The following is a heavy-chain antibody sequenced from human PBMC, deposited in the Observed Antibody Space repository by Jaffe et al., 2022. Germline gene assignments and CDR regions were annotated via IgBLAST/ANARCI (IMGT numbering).Heavy chain of an antibody. D-gene: IGHD6-19*01. J-gene: IGHJ4*02. CDR1: GLTFGDYV. V-gene: IGHV3-49*04. CDR3: TGAGSGAWFMAYYFHY. Sequence: EVQLVESGGDLVQPGRSLRLSCITSGLTFGDYVMSWVRQAPGKGLEWVGFIRSKAYGETTEYAASVKGRFTISRDDSKSVAFLQMNSLRSEDTAVYYCTGAGSGAWFMAYYFHYWGQGTLVTVSS. CDR2: IRSKAYGETT.